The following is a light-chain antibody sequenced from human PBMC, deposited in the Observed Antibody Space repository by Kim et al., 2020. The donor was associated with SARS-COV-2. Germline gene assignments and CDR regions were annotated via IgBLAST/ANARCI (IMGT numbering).Light chain of an antibody. CDR1: SSDIGVYNY. V-gene: IGLV2-14*03. CDR3: SSFTTSNSVV. J-gene: IGLJ2*01. Sequence: GPWIPIACTGTSSDIGVYNYVSWYQQHPGKAPKLIIYDVINRPSGVSNRFSGSKSGNTASLTISGLQAEDEADYYCSSFTTSNSVVFGGGTKVTVL. CDR2: DVI.